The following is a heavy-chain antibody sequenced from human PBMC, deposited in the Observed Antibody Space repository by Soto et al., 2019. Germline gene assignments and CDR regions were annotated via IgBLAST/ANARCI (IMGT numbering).Heavy chain of an antibody. J-gene: IGHJ4*02. CDR3: AAHVDTAMVIFDY. V-gene: IGHV4-34*01. Sequence: RSLTCAVYGGSFSGYYWSWIRQPPGKGLEWIGEINHSGSTNYNPSLKSRVTISVDTSKNQFSLKLSSVTAADTAVYYCAAHVDTAMVIFDYWGQGTLVTVSS. CDR1: GGSFSGYY. D-gene: IGHD5-18*01. CDR2: INHSGST.